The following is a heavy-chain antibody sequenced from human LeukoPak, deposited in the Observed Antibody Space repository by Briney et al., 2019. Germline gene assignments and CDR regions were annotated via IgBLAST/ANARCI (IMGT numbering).Heavy chain of an antibody. J-gene: IGHJ4*02. CDR2: ISGSGGRT. CDR1: GFTFSSYG. V-gene: IGHV3-23*01. D-gene: IGHD6-19*01. Sequence: GGTLRLSCAASGFTFSSYGMSWVRQAPGKGLEWVSGISGSGGRTYYADFVKGRFTISRDNSKNTLFLQMNSLRAEDTAVYYCAKDGYTEWLGLYYFDYWGQGTLVTVSS. CDR3: AKDGYTEWLGLYYFDY.